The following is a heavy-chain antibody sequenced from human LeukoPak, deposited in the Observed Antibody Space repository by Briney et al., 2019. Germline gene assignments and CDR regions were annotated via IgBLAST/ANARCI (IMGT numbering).Heavy chain of an antibody. CDR2: INPSSGGT. D-gene: IGHD6-19*01. CDR1: GYTFTGYY. V-gene: IGHV1-2*06. CDR3: ARDYWGIAVAGIEYYFDY. J-gene: IGHJ4*02. Sequence: GASVKVSCKASGYTFTGYYMHWVRQAPGQGLEWMGRINPSSGGTNYAQKFQGRVTMTRDTSISTAYMELSRLRSDDTAVYYCARDYWGIAVAGIEYYFDYWGQGTLVTVSS.